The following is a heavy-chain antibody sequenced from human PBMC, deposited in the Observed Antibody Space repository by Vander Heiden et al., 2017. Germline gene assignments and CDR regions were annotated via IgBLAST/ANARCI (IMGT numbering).Heavy chain of an antibody. V-gene: IGHV4-34*01. J-gene: IGHJ4*02. D-gene: IGHD2-15*01. Sequence: QVQLQQCGAGLSKASEHLSLPCAVYGGPFSGYYWSWIRQPPGKGLEWIGEINHSGSTNYNPSLKSRVTISVDTSKNQFSLKLSSVTAADTAVYYCARGKVVAAYWGQGTLVTVSS. CDR2: INHSGST. CDR3: ARGKVVAAY. CDR1: GGPFSGYY.